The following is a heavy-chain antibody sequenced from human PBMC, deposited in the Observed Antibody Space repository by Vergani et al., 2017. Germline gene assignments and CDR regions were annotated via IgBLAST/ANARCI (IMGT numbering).Heavy chain of an antibody. CDR2: IYSGGST. Sequence: EVQLLESGGGLVQPGGSLRLSCAASGFTFSSYAMSWVRQAPGKGLEWVSVIYSGGSTYYADSVKGRFTISRDNSKNTLYLQMNSLRAEDTAVYYCARTRITMVRGEGDYFDYWGQGTLVTVSS. CDR3: ARTRITMVRGEGDYFDY. V-gene: IGHV3-23*03. D-gene: IGHD3-10*01. CDR1: GFTFSSYA. J-gene: IGHJ4*02.